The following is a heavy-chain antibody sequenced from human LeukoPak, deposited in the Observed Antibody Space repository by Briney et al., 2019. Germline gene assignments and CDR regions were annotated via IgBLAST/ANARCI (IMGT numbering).Heavy chain of an antibody. D-gene: IGHD3-9*01. CDR1: GGSFSGYY. CDR3: ARITRYYDILTGYHYYFDY. CDR2: INHSGST. V-gene: IGHV4-34*01. J-gene: IGHJ4*02. Sequence: SETLSLTXAVYGGSFSGYYWSWICQPPGKGLEWIGEINHSGSTNYNPSLKSRVTISVDTSKNQFSLKLSSVTAADTAVYYCARITRYYDILTGYHYYFDYWGQGTLVTVSS.